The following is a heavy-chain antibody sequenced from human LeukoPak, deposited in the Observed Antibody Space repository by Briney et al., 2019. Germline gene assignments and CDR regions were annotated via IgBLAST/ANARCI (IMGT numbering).Heavy chain of an antibody. J-gene: IGHJ4*02. V-gene: IGHV1-2*02. CDR2: INPNSGGT. CDR3: ARDQGGSFLFDY. D-gene: IGHD1-26*01. CDR1: GYTFTSYY. Sequence: ASVKVSCKASGYTFTSYYMHWVRQAPGQGLEWMGWINPNSGGTNYAQKFQGRVTMTRDTSISTAYMELSRLRSDDTAVYYCARDQGGSFLFDYWGQGTLVTVSS.